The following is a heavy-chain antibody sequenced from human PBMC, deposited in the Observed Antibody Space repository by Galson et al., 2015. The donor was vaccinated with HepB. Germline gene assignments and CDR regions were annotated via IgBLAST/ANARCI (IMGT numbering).Heavy chain of an antibody. J-gene: IGHJ5*02. CDR1: GFTFSSYE. CDR3: AIEDYYGSGSYYNH. Sequence: SLRLSCAASGFTFSSYEMNWVRQAPGKGLEWVSYISSSGSTIYYADSVKGRFTISRDNAKNSLYLQMNSLRAEDTAVYYCAIEDYYGSGSYYNHWGQGTLVTVSS. V-gene: IGHV3-48*03. D-gene: IGHD3-10*01. CDR2: ISSSGSTI.